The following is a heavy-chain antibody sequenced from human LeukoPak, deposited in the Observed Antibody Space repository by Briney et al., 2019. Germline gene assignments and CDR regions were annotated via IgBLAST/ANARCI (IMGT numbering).Heavy chain of an antibody. J-gene: IGHJ4*02. CDR3: ARGMKALVMVYARTKSYFDY. CDR1: GFTFSDHY. D-gene: IGHD2-8*01. V-gene: IGHV3-72*01. CDR2: SRDKGNSYTT. Sequence: PGGSLRLSCAASGFTFSDHYIDWVRQAPGKGLEWVGRSRDKGNSYTTAYAASVRGKFTISRDDSKNSLYLQMNSLKIEDTAVYYCARGMKALVMVYARTKSYFDYWGQGTLVTVSS.